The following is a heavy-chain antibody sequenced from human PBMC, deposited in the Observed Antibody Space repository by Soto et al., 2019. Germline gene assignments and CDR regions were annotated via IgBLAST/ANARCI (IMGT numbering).Heavy chain of an antibody. V-gene: IGHV4-34*01. J-gene: IGHJ4*01. CDR1: GGSFSGYY. Sequence: QVQLQQWGAGLLKPSETLSLTCAVYGGSFSGYYWSWIRQPPGKGLEWIGEINHRGSTNYNPSLKRRVTISVDTSKNQFSLKLSSVTAADTAVYYCARGQLGVVIMDYWGQGTLVTVSS. CDR3: ARGQLGVVIMDY. CDR2: INHRGST. D-gene: IGHD3-3*01.